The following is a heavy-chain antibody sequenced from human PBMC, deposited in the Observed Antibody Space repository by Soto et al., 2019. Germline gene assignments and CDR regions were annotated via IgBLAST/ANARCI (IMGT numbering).Heavy chain of an antibody. V-gene: IGHV3-23*01. CDR3: ARDSRRAHGYNWFDP. CDR2: MSGSGAST. CDR1: GFTFSSYA. Sequence: GGSLRLSCAASGFTFSSYAMTWVRQAPGKGLEWVSVMSGSGASTYYVDSVKGRFTISRDNSKNTLYLQMNSLRAEDTAVYYCARDSRRAHGYNWFDPWGQGTLVTVSS. J-gene: IGHJ5*02.